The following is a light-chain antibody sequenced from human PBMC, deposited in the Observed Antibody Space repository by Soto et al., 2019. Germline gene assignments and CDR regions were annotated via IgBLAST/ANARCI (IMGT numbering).Light chain of an antibody. J-gene: IGKJ1*01. V-gene: IGKV3-20*01. CDR1: QSVSSSY. CDR2: GAS. Sequence: EIVLTQSPGTLSLSPGERATLSCRASQSVSSSYLAWYQQKPGQAPRLLIYGASSRATGITDRFSGSVSGKDFTLTLSRLEHEDFAVYYCQQYGSSRTFGQGTKVEIK. CDR3: QQYGSSRT.